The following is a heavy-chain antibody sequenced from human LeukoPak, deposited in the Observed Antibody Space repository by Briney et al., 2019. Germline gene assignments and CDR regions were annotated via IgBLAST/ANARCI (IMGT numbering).Heavy chain of an antibody. CDR1: GYTFTSYY. V-gene: IGHV1-46*01. D-gene: IGHD1-26*01. CDR3: ASGAPWDHDAFDI. J-gene: IGHJ3*02. Sequence: ASVKVSCKASGYTFTSYYMHWVRQAPGQGLEWMGIINPSGGSTSYAQKFQGRVTMTKDTSTSTVYMELSSLRSEDTAVYYCASGAPWDHDAFDIWGQGTMVTVSS. CDR2: INPSGGST.